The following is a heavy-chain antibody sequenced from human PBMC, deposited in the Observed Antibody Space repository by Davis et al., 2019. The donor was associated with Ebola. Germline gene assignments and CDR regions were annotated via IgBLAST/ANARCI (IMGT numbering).Heavy chain of an antibody. CDR3: TTDRALGSGSHTGPLYYYYGMDV. D-gene: IGHD3-10*01. V-gene: IGHV3-15*01. J-gene: IGHJ6*04. CDR1: GFTFSNAW. Sequence: GESLKITCAASGFTFSNAWMSWVRQAPGKGLEWVGRIKSKTDGGTTDYAAPVKGRFTISRDDSKNTLYLQMNSLKTEDTAVYYCTTDRALGSGSHTGPLYYYYGMDVWGKGTTVTVSS. CDR2: IKSKTDGGTT.